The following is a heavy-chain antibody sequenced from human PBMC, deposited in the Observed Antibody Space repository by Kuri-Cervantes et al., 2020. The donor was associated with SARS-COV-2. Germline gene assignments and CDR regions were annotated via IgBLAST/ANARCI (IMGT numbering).Heavy chain of an antibody. CDR2: ISYDGSDK. CDR3: ARDASYSGSYGSFQH. CDR1: GFTFSSYG. J-gene: IGHJ1*01. V-gene: IGHV3-30*03. D-gene: IGHD1-26*01. Sequence: GESLKISCAASGFTFSSYGMNWVRQAPGKGLEWVALISYDGSDKNYAGSVKGRFTISRDNSKNTLYLQMNTLNTGYTAMFYCARDASYSGSYGSFQHWGQ.